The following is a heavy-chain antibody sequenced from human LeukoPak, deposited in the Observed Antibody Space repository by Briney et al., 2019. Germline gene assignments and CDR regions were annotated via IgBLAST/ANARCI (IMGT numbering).Heavy chain of an antibody. V-gene: IGHV1-8*02. CDR3: ASYWGWYSSGWQEYYYYYGMDV. J-gene: IGHJ6*02. CDR1: GGTFSSYA. CDR2: MNPNSGNT. Sequence: ASVKVSCKASGGTFSSYAISWVRQAPGQGLEWMGWMNPNSGNTGYAQKFQGRVTMTRNTSISTAYMELSSLRSEDTAVYYCASYWGWYSSGWQEYYYYYGMDVWGQGTTVTVSS. D-gene: IGHD6-19*01.